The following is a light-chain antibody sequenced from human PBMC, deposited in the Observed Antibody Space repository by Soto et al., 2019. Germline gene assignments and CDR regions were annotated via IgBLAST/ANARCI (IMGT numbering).Light chain of an antibody. CDR3: PQYNNWPPCT. CDR2: GAS. CDR1: QSVSSN. J-gene: IGKJ1*01. V-gene: IGKV3-15*01. Sequence: EIVMTQSPATLSVSPGERATLSCRASQSVSSNLAWYQQKPGQAPRLLIYGASTRATGIPARFSGSGSGTEFTLPISSLQSEDVAVYYSPQYNNWPPCTFGQGTKV.